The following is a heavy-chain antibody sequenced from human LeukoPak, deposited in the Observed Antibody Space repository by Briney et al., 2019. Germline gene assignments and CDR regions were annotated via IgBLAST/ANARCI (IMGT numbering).Heavy chain of an antibody. CDR2: ISGSRNYI. D-gene: IGHD3-16*02. J-gene: IGHJ6*02. Sequence: GGSLRLSCAASGFTFSSYNMNWVRQAPGKGLEWVSSISGSRNYIYNADSVKGRFTISRDNAQNSLYLQMNSLRAEDTVVYYCARVITDYYYGMDVWGQGTTVTVS. V-gene: IGHV3-21*01. CDR1: GFTFSSYN. CDR3: ARVITDYYYGMDV.